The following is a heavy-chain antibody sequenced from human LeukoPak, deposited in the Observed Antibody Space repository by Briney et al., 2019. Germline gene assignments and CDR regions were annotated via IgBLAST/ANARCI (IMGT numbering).Heavy chain of an antibody. V-gene: IGHV3-74*01. CDR1: GFTFSDYW. D-gene: IGHD6-13*01. CDR2: VTGDATST. J-gene: IGHJ4*02. Sequence: GGSLRLSCAASGFTFSDYWMHWVRQVPGKGPLWVSHVTGDATSTSYVESVKGRFTISRDNAKNTLYLQMNSLRAEDTAVYYCARGAGGFDYWGQGTLVTVSS. CDR3: ARGAGGFDY.